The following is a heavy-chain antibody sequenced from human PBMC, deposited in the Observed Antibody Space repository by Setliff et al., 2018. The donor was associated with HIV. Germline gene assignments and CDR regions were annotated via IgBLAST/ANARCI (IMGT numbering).Heavy chain of an antibody. J-gene: IGHJ4*02. D-gene: IGHD3-3*01. Sequence: GGSLRLSCVASGFTFSDAWIYWVRQAPGKGLEWVSGISSGGSTYYAESVKGRFAISRDNAKNSLFLQINSLRDEDTAVYYCARGVEAKISGGVMRDSYDYYFDSWGQGTLVTVSS. CDR1: GFTFSDAW. CDR2: ISSGGST. CDR3: ARGVEAKISGGVMRDSYDYYFDS. V-gene: IGHV3-66*01.